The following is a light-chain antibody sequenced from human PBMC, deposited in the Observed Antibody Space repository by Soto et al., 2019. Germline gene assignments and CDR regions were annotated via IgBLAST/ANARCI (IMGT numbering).Light chain of an antibody. V-gene: IGKV1-5*01. CDR2: GAS. CDR1: QSISSW. CDR3: QQYATSSPS. J-gene: IGKJ2*01. Sequence: DIQMTQSPSTLSASVGDRVTITGRASQSISSWLAWYQQRPRKAPKLLIYGASSLESGVPSRFSGSGSGTEFTLTISSLQPDDFATYYCQQYATSSPSFGQGTKLEIK.